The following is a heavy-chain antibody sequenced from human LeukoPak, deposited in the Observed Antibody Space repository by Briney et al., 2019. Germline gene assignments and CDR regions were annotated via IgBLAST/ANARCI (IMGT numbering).Heavy chain of an antibody. CDR1: GFTFSSYW. J-gene: IGHJ4*02. D-gene: IGHD2-2*01. V-gene: IGHV3-74*01. Sequence: GGSLRLSCAASGFTFSSYWMHWVRQAPGKGLVWVSRIKSDGSNTNYADSVKGRFTISRDNAKNSLYLQMNSLRAEDTAVYYCARESSVKDFDYWGQGTLVTVSS. CDR3: ARESSVKDFDY. CDR2: IKSDGSNT.